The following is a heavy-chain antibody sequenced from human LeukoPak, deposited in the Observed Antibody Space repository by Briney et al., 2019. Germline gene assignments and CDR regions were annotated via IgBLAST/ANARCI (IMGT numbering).Heavy chain of an antibody. Sequence: PSETLSLTCAVYGGSFSGYYWSWIRQPPGKGLEWIGEINHSGSTNYNPSLKSRVTISVDTSKNQFSLKLSSVTAADTAVYYCARRSTVTTWKTGGFQHWGQGTLVTVSS. CDR3: ARRSTVTTWKTGGFQH. D-gene: IGHD4-17*01. CDR1: GGSFSGYY. CDR2: INHSGST. J-gene: IGHJ1*01. V-gene: IGHV4-34*01.